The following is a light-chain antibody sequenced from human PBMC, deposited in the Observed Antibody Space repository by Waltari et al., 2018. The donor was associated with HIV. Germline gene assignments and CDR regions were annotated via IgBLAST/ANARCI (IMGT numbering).Light chain of an antibody. CDR3: QQSYSSPFT. CDR2: AAS. J-gene: IGKJ3*01. CDR1: QSIRSY. V-gene: IGKV1-39*01. Sequence: DIQMTQSPSSLSASVGDRVTITCRASQSIRSYLNWYQQKPGKAPNLLIYAASSLQSGVPSRFSGSESGTDVTLTISSLQPEDFATYYCQQSYSSPFTFGPGTKVDIK.